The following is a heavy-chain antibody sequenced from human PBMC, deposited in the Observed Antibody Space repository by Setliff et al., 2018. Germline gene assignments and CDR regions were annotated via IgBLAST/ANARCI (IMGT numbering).Heavy chain of an antibody. CDR2: ISSTSTYI. D-gene: IGHD5-12*01. CDR1: GFTFSTYS. J-gene: IGHJ6*03. Sequence: GGSLRLSCAASGFTFSTYSFNWVRQAPGKGLEWVSAISSTSTYIYYADSVKGRFTISRDNSMNSLYLHMNSLRAEDTAVYYCTRARDIAPTYYYMDVWGKGTTVTVSS. V-gene: IGHV3-21*01. CDR3: TRARDIAPTYYYMDV.